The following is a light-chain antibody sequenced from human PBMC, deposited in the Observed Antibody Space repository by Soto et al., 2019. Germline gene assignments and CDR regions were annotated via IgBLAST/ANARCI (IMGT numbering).Light chain of an antibody. CDR3: QHLSRYPLT. J-gene: IGKJ4*01. CDR1: QTISSW. CDR2: VTS. V-gene: IGKV1-5*01. Sequence: DIQITQSPSTLSASVGDRVTITCRASQTISSWLAWYQQKPGKAPKLLIYVTSTLQTGVPSRFSGSGSGADFTLTISSLQPEDSATYYCQHLSRYPLTFGGGTKVDTK.